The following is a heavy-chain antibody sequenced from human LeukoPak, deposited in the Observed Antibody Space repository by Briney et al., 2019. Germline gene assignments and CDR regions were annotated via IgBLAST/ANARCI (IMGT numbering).Heavy chain of an antibody. V-gene: IGHV4-59*01. CDR2: IYFSGSS. J-gene: IGHJ2*01. D-gene: IGHD6-13*01. CDR1: GGSFSGYY. Sequence: SETLFLTCAVYGGSFSGYYWSWIRQPPGKGLEWIGYIYFSGSSKYNPSLKSRVTMSVATSKNQFSLNLSSVTAADTAVYYCARGITAASLIWYFDLWGRGTLVTVSS. CDR3: ARGITAASLIWYFDL.